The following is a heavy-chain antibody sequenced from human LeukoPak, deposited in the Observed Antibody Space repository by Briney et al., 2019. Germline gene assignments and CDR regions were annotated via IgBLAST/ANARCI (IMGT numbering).Heavy chain of an antibody. CDR2: IYYSGST. Sequence: SETLSLTCTVSDGSISSSSYYWGWIRQPPGKGLEWIGSIYYSGSTYYNPSLKSRVTISVDTSKSQFSLKLSSVTAADTAVYYCARDKQLVQSGFDIWGQGTLVTVSS. D-gene: IGHD6-6*01. CDR3: ARDKQLVQSGFDI. CDR1: DGSISSSSYY. V-gene: IGHV4-39*07. J-gene: IGHJ3*02.